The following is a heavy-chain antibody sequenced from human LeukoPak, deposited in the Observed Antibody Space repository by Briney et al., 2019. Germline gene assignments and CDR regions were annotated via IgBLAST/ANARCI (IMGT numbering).Heavy chain of an antibody. CDR3: AHRPHDSGSWSFDP. Sequence: SGPTLVNPTQTLTLTCTFSGFSLSTSGVGVTWIRQPPGKPLEWLGIIYWDDDKRYSPSLKSRLTITKDTSKNQVVLKMTNMAPVDTGTYFCAHRPHDSGSWSFDPWGQGTLVTVSS. V-gene: IGHV2-5*02. CDR1: GFSLSTSGVG. D-gene: IGHD3-10*01. J-gene: IGHJ5*02. CDR2: IYWDDDK.